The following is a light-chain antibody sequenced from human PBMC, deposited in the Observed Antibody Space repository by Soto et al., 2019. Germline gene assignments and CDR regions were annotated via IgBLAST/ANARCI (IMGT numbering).Light chain of an antibody. Sequence: QSALTQPRSVSGSPGQSVTISCTGTRSDVGGYAYISWYQQHPGKVPKLIIYDVSKRPSGVPDRFSGSKSGNTASLTISGLQAEDEADYYCSSFSSDSTPLVFGGGTKLTVL. CDR2: DVS. CDR1: RSDVGGYAY. V-gene: IGLV2-11*01. J-gene: IGLJ2*01. CDR3: SSFSSDSTPLV.